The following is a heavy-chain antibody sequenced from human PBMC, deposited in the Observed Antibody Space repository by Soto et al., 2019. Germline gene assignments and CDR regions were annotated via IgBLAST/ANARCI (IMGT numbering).Heavy chain of an antibody. Sequence: EVQLLESGGGLVQPGGSLRLSCVASGFTFTTYGMNWVRQAPGKGLEWVSGISASGDSTFNADSVKGRFTISRDNSKNTLYPQMNSLRAEDTAVYYCAKDLLQWLVVGHDAFDIWGQGTMVTVSS. CDR2: ISASGDST. J-gene: IGHJ3*02. CDR1: GFTFTTYG. D-gene: IGHD6-19*01. V-gene: IGHV3-23*01. CDR3: AKDLLQWLVVGHDAFDI.